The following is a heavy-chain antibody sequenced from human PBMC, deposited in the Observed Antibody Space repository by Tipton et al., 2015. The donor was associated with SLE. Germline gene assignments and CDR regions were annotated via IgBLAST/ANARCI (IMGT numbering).Heavy chain of an antibody. CDR3: AKDRGSGLGDAFDI. CDR1: GFTVSSNY. CDR2: IHTGGST. J-gene: IGHJ3*02. Sequence: GSLRLSCAASGFTVSSNYMSWVRQAPGKGLEWVSVIHTGGSTYYADSVKGRFTISRDNSKNTLYLQMNSLRAEDTAVYYCAKDRGSGLGDAFDIWGQGTMVTVSS. V-gene: IGHV3-53*05. D-gene: IGHD6-19*01.